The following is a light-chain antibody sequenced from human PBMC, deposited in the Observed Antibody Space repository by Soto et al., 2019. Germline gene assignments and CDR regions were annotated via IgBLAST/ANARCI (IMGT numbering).Light chain of an antibody. CDR3: QQRIVCTMT. V-gene: IGKV3-11*01. CDR2: HAS. J-gene: IGKJ5*01. CDR1: QNVSTF. Sequence: IVLTQSPATLSLSPGERATLFCRASQNVSTFLVWYQQKPGQAPRPLIYHASNRANGVPARFGGSGPGTDFSHNLSSLEPEDFAIYYCQQRIVCTMTFSQGTRLPVK.